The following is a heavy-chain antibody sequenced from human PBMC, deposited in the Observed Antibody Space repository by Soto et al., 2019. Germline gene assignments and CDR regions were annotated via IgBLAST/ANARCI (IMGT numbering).Heavy chain of an antibody. J-gene: IGHJ6*02. CDR3: AKLIHSSSSNYYYYGMDV. Sequence: GGSLRLSCAASGFTFSSYAMSWVRQAPGKGLEWVSAISGSGGSTYYADSVKGRFTISRDNSKNTLYLQMNSLRAEDTAVYYCAKLIHSSSSNYYYYGMDVWGQGTTVTVSS. V-gene: IGHV3-23*01. CDR1: GFTFSSYA. D-gene: IGHD6-6*01. CDR2: ISGSGGST.